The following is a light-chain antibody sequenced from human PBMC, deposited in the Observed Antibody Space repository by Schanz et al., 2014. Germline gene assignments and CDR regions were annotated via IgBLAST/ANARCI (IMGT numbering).Light chain of an antibody. V-gene: IGLV1-40*01. CDR3: SSYTGSSTQV. CDR2: GNS. J-gene: IGLJ3*02. Sequence: QSVLTQPPSVSGAPGQRVTISCTGSSSNIGAGYDVHWYQQLPGTAPKLLIYGNSNRPSGVPDRFSGSKSGTSASLAITGLQAEDEADYYCSSYTGSSTQVFGGGTKLTVL. CDR1: SSNIGAGYD.